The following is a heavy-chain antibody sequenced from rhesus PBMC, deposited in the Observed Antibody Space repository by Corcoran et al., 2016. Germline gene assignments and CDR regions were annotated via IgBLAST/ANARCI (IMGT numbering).Heavy chain of an antibody. CDR3: ASIFDY. V-gene: IGHV3S11*01. CDR2: IKNKADGGTA. Sequence: EVQLVESGGDLVQPWGSLRLSCAASGFPFGRYWMSWVRQPKGKGLEWVGFIKNKADGGTAAYAESVKGRFTISRDDSKNTLYLQMNSLKTEDTAVYYCASIFDYWGQGVLVTVSS. J-gene: IGHJ4*01. CDR1: GFPFGRYW.